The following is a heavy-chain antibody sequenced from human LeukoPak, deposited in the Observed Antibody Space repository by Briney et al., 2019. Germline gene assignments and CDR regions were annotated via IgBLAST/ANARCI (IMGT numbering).Heavy chain of an antibody. CDR3: ARALLCDY. V-gene: IGHV1-3*01. Sequence: ASVKVSCKTSGYTFASYALHWVRQAPGQRLEWMGWINADNGNTKYSQKFQGRVTITRDTSASTAYMELSSLRSEDTAVYYCARALLCDYWGQGTLVTVSS. CDR1: GYTFASYA. D-gene: IGHD2-2*01. CDR2: INADNGNT. J-gene: IGHJ4*02.